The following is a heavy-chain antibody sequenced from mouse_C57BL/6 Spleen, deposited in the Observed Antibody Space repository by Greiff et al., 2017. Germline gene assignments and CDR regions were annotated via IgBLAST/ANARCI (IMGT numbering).Heavy chain of an antibody. J-gene: IGHJ4*01. Sequence: EVQLQESGGGLVKPGGSLKLSCAASGFTFSSYAMSWVRQTPEKRLEWVATISDGGSYTYYPDNVKGRFTISRDNAKNNLYLQMSHLKSEDTAMYYCARDRVPYAMDYWGQGTSVTVSS. D-gene: IGHD2-14*01. V-gene: IGHV5-4*01. CDR1: GFTFSSYA. CDR2: ISDGGSYT. CDR3: ARDRVPYAMDY.